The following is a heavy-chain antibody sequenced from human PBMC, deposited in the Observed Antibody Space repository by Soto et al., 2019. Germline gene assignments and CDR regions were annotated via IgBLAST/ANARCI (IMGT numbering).Heavy chain of an antibody. V-gene: IGHV3-23*01. CDR3: AKEGDFDCSSTSCYGYCSGGSCLLHPFDY. D-gene: IGHD2-2*01. CDR1: GFTFSSYA. J-gene: IGHJ4*02. Sequence: PGGSLRLSCAASGFTFSSYAMSWVRQAPGKGLEWVSAISGSGGSTYYADSVKGRFTISRDNSKNTLYLQMNSLRAEDTAVYYCAKEGDFDCSSTSCYGYCSGGSCLLHPFDYWGQGT. CDR2: ISGSGGST.